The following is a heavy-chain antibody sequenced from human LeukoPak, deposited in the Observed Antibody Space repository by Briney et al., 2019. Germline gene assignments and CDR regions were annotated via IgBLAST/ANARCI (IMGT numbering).Heavy chain of an antibody. CDR3: AKDRGYSGYDLDY. J-gene: IGHJ4*02. V-gene: IGHV3-30*02. Sequence: GGSLRLSCAASGFTFGSYGMHWVRQAPGKGLEWVAFIRYDGSNKYYADSVKGRFTISRDNSKNTLYLQMNSLRAEDTAVYYCAKDRGYSGYDLDYWGQGTLVTVSS. CDR2: IRYDGSNK. CDR1: GFTFGSYG. D-gene: IGHD5-12*01.